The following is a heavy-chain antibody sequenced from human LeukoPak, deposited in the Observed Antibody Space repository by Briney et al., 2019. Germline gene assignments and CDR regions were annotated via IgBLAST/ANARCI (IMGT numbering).Heavy chain of an antibody. V-gene: IGHV1-2*02. D-gene: IGHD3-3*01. J-gene: IGHJ4*02. CDR3: ARVSTIRGLDY. Sequence: GASVKVSCKASGYTFTGYYMHWVRQAPEQGLEWMGWINPNSGGTNYAQKFQGRVTMTRDTSISSAYMELSRLRSDDTAVYYCARVSTIRGLDYWGQGTLVTVSS. CDR2: INPNSGGT. CDR1: GYTFTGYY.